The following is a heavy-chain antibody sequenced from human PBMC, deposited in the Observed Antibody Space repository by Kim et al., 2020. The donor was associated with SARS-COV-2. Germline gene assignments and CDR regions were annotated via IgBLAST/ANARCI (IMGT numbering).Heavy chain of an antibody. CDR1: GGSVNSFSYY. D-gene: IGHD5-18*01. V-gene: IGHV4-39*01. CDR2: VHRSGTT. J-gene: IGHJ4*02. CDR3: ARRDTYTFDY. Sequence: SETLYLTCSVSGGSVNSFSYYWAWIRQSPDKGLEWIGTVHRSGTTFYNPSLKNRVTISADTSKNQFSLNLNSLTASDTAIYYCARRDTYTFDYWGQGTVVTVSA.